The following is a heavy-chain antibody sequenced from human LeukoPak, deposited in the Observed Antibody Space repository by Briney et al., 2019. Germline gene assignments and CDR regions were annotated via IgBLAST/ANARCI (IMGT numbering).Heavy chain of an antibody. CDR1: GFTFSSYS. CDR2: ISSSSSYI. D-gene: IGHD6-19*01. CDR3: ARDRIAVAGMDY. J-gene: IGHJ4*02. V-gene: IGHV3-21*01. Sequence: GGSLRLSCAASGFTFSSYSMNWVRQAPGKGLEWASSISSSSSYIYYADSVKGRFTISRDNAKNSLYLQMNSLRAEDTAVYYCARDRIAVAGMDYWGQGTLVTVSS.